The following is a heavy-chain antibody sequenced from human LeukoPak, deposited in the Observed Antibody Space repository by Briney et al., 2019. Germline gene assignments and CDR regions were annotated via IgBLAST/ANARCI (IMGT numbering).Heavy chain of an antibody. Sequence: GGSLRLSCAASGFTFSSYAMGWVRQAPGKGLECVSGISDSSGISYYADSAKGRFTISRDNSKNTLYLQMNSLSAEDTAVYYCARGSDNTAAGVYFDSWGQGILVTVSS. CDR2: ISDSSGIS. J-gene: IGHJ4*02. CDR3: ARGSDNTAAGVYFDS. CDR1: GFTFSSYA. D-gene: IGHD1-1*01. V-gene: IGHV3-23*01.